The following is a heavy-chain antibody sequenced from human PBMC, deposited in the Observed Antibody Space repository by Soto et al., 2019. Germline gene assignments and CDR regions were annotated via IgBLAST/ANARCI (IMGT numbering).Heavy chain of an antibody. V-gene: IGHV3-74*01. J-gene: IGHJ4*02. CDR1: GFTFSSFA. CDR3: ARISQGTYCRGGNCYSDY. D-gene: IGHD2-15*01. CDR2: INGDGIST. Sequence: GGSLRLSCAVSGFTFSSFAMSWVRQAPGKGLVWVSRINGDGISTSYADSVKGRFTISRDNAKDTLYLHMNSLGAEDTAVYYCARISQGTYCRGGNCYSDYWGQGTLVTVSS.